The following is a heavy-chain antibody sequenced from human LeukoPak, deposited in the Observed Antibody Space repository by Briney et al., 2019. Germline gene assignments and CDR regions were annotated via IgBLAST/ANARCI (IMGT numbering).Heavy chain of an antibody. CDR2: IKPSGGDT. Sequence: ASVKVSCKTSGYSFTNYNLHWVRQAPGQRLEWMGIIKPSGGDTNYAQKFQGRVFMTRDTSTSTVYLELSSLKAEDTAVYYCARVRDGYNDAYDIWGQGTEVTVSS. J-gene: IGHJ3*02. CDR3: ARVRDGYNDAYDI. V-gene: IGHV1-46*01. CDR1: GYSFTNYN. D-gene: IGHD5-24*01.